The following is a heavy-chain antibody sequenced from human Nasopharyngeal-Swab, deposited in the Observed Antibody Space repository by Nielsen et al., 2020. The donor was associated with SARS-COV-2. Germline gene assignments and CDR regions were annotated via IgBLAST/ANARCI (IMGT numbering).Heavy chain of an antibody. V-gene: IGHV4-39*01. CDR1: GGSTSSRSYY. D-gene: IGHD6-19*01. CDR3: ARHASKVFYPLYSSGWYASHFDY. J-gene: IGHJ4*02. CDR2: GYYSGNT. Sequence: GSLRLSCTVSGGSTSSRSYYWGWIRQPPGKGLEWIGSGYYSGNTYYNPSLKSRVTISVDTSKNQFSLKLSSVTAADTAVYYCARHASKVFYPLYSSGWYASHFDYWGQGTLVTVSS.